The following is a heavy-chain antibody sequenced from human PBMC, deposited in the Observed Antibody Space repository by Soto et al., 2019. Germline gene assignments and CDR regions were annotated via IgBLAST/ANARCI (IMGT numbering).Heavy chain of an antibody. J-gene: IGHJ4*02. Sequence: EMQLVESGGDLVQPGGSLRLSFAASGFILSDYVMHWARQAPGKGLVWVSSINTAGTIIDYADSVRGRFSISRDDAKNTLYLQMNSLRAEDTALYYCATALEWKVDYWGQGTPVTVSS. CDR1: GFILSDYV. V-gene: IGHV3-74*01. CDR2: INTAGTII. D-gene: IGHD3-3*01. CDR3: ATALEWKVDY.